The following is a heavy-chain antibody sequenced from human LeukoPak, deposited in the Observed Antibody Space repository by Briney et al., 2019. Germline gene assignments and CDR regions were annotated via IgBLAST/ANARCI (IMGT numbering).Heavy chain of an antibody. CDR1: GFTFSSYA. CDR3: AKLFGRDGYNYFDY. CDR2: ISGSGGST. D-gene: IGHD5-24*01. Sequence: GGSLRLSCAASGFTFSSYAMSWVRQAPGKGLEWVSAISGSGGSTYYADSVKGRFTISRDNSKNTLYLHMNSLRAEDTAVYYCAKLFGRDGYNYFDYWGQGTLVTVSS. V-gene: IGHV3-23*01. J-gene: IGHJ4*02.